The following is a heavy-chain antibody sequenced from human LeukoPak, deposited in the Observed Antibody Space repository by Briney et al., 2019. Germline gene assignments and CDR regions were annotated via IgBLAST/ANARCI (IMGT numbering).Heavy chain of an antibody. CDR3: ARSGRGTYYYFDY. Sequence: KVSCKASGYTFTRYGMSWVWQAPGQGLEWMGWISGSNGNTNYAQKLQGRVTMTTDTSTGTAYMELRSLRSDDTAVYYCARSGRGTYYYFDYWGQGTLVTVSS. CDR1: GYTFTRYG. CDR2: ISGSNGNT. V-gene: IGHV1-18*01. D-gene: IGHD1-26*01. J-gene: IGHJ4*02.